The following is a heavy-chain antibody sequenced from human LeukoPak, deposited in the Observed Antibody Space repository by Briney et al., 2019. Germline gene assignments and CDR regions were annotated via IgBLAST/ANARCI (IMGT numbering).Heavy chain of an antibody. V-gene: IGHV3-66*02. Sequence: GGSLRLSCAASGFTVSSNYMSWVRQAPGKGPEWVSVIYSGSSTYYADSVKGRFTISRDNSKNTLYLQMNSLRAEDTAVYYCAREMTTVVNTGNYYYYYYMDVWGKGTTVTVSS. J-gene: IGHJ6*03. CDR2: IYSGSST. CDR1: GFTVSSNY. CDR3: AREMTTVVNTGNYYYYYYMDV. D-gene: IGHD4-23*01.